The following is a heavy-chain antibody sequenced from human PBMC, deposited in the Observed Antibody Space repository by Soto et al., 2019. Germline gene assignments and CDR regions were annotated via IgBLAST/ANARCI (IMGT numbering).Heavy chain of an antibody. CDR2: ITGSGRDA. D-gene: IGHD2-8*01. J-gene: IGHJ4*02. Sequence: GGSLRLSCAASGFTFRNNVLSWVRQAPGKGLDWVSGITGSGRDAYYADSVKGRFTISRDNSKNMVFLQMNSLRAEDTALYYCAKNGLDNSPSAIDSWGPGTLVTVSS. V-gene: IGHV3-23*01. CDR3: AKNGLDNSPSAIDS. CDR1: GFTFRNNV.